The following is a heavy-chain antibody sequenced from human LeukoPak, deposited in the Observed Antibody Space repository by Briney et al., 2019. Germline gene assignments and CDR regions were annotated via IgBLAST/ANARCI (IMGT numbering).Heavy chain of an antibody. CDR3: ASGYSYGYGFWYFDL. CDR2: IYYSGST. J-gene: IGHJ2*01. D-gene: IGHD5-18*01. CDR1: GGSVSSGSYY. V-gene: IGHV4-61*01. Sequence: SETLSLTCTVSGGSVSSGSYYWSWIRQPPRKGLEWIGYIYYSGSTNYNPSLKSRVTISVDTSKNQFSLKLSSVTAADTAVYYCASGYSYGYGFWYFDLWGRGTLVTVSS.